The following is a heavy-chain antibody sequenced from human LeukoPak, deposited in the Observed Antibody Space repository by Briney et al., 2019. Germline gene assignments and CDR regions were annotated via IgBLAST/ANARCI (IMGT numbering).Heavy chain of an antibody. CDR2: IYWDGDK. J-gene: IGHJ5*02. D-gene: IGHD3-10*01. Sequence: ESGPTLVKPTQTLTLTCTFSGFSLSTSGVGVGWIRQPPGKALEWLALIYWDGDKRYSPSLKSRLTITKDTSKNQVVLTMTNMDPVDTATYYCAHRRGLLLWFGELPDLWFDPWGQGTLVTVSS. CDR1: GFSLSTSGVG. V-gene: IGHV2-5*02. CDR3: AHRRGLLLWFGELPDLWFDP.